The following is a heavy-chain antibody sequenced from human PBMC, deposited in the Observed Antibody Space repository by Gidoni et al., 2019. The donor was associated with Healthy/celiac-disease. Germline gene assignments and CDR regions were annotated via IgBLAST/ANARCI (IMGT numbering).Heavy chain of an antibody. CDR1: GFTFSSYA. J-gene: IGHJ4*02. Sequence: QVQLVESGGGVVQPGRSLRLSCAASGFTFSSYAMHWVRQAPGKGLEWVAVIAYDGSNKDYADSVKGRFTISRDNSKNTLYLQMNSLRAEDTAVYYCARDVPNVLLWFGPVDYWGQGTLVTVSS. V-gene: IGHV3-30-3*01. D-gene: IGHD3-10*01. CDR3: ARDVPNVLLWFGPVDY. CDR2: IAYDGSNK.